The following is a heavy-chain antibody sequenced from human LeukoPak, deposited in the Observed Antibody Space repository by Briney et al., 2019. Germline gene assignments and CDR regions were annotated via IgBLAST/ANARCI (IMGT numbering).Heavy chain of an antibody. CDR3: ARSWGAGTTVV. D-gene: IGHD1-7*01. V-gene: IGHV4-59*01. CDR1: GGSISSYS. Sequence: NPSETLSLTCTVSGGSISSYSWNWIRQPPGKGLEWIGHIDYSGNSNYNPSLKSRVTISVDTSKNQLSLKLNSVTAADTAVYYCARSWGAGTTVVWGQGTLVTVSP. CDR2: IDYSGNS. J-gene: IGHJ4*02.